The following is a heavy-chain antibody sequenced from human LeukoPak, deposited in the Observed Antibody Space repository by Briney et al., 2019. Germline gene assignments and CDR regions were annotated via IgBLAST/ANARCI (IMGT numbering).Heavy chain of an antibody. CDR2: IYYSGST. Sequence: KTSETLSLTCTISGGSISTYSWKWIRQPPGRGLEWFGYIYYSGSTKYNPSLESRVTISVDTSKNQFTLKLNSVTAADTAFYYCARRQQTCGDDWLANWFDPWGQGTLVSVCS. J-gene: IGHJ5*02. V-gene: IGHV4-59*08. CDR3: ARRQQTCGDDWLANWFDP. D-gene: IGHD2-21*01. CDR1: GGSISTYS.